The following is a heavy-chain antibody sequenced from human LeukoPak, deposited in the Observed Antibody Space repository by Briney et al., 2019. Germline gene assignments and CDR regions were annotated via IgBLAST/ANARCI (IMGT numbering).Heavy chain of an antibody. J-gene: IGHJ4*02. CDR2: ISSGGTYI. V-gene: IGHV3-21*01. CDR1: GFTFDTYA. Sequence: PGGSLRLTCAASGFTFDTYAMTWVRQAPGKGLEWVSSISSGGTYIYYAESVRGRSTISRDNTKNFLYLQLSTLRVEDTAVYYCARDRPTGRSRGVVVQWGQGTLVTVSS. CDR3: ARDRPTGRSRGVVVQ. D-gene: IGHD2-15*01.